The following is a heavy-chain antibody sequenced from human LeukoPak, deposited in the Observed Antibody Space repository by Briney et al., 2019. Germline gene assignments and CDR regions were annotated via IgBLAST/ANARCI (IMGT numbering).Heavy chain of an antibody. J-gene: IGHJ3*02. CDR3: ARAAAGGTDAFDI. Sequence: PSETLSLTCTVSGGGSISNYYWSWIRQPPGKGLEWIGYIYYSGSTNYNPSLKSRVTISVDTSKNQFSLKLSSVTAADTAVYYCARAAAGGTDAFDIWGQGTMVTVSS. D-gene: IGHD6-13*01. CDR1: GGGSISNYY. V-gene: IGHV4-59*01. CDR2: IYYSGST.